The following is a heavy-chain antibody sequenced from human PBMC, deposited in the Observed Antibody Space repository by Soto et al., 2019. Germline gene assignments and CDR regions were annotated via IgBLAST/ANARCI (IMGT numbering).Heavy chain of an antibody. CDR1: GYTFTSYA. V-gene: IGHV1-3*01. D-gene: IGHD6-19*01. CDR2: INAGNGNT. CDR3: AREWQWLVHYYYYGMDV. Sequence: AAVKVSCKASGYTFTSYARHWVRQAPGQRLEWMGWINAGNGNTKYSQKFQGRVAITRDTSASTAYMELSSLRSEDTAVYYCAREWQWLVHYYYYGMDVWGQGNAVTVSS. J-gene: IGHJ6*02.